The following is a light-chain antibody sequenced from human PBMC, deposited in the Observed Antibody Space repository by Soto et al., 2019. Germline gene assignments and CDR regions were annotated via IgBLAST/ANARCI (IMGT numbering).Light chain of an antibody. CDR3: SSYTSSRTSV. V-gene: IGLV2-14*01. Sequence: QSALTQPASVSGSPGQSITISCTGTSSDVGGYDYVSWYQQHPDRAPKLIIYDVSDRPLGVSNRFSGSKSGSTASLTISGLQPGDEADYYCSSYTSSRTSVFGTGTKVTVL. J-gene: IGLJ1*01. CDR1: SSDVGGYDY. CDR2: DVS.